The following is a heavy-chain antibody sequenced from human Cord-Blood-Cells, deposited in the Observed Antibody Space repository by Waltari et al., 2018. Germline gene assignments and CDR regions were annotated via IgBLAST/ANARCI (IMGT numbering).Heavy chain of an antibody. CDR1: GGSFSGSS. CDR2: INHSGST. CDR3: ARRGLIAAPYWYFDL. J-gene: IGHJ2*01. D-gene: IGHD6-6*01. Sequence: QGQLQQRGADLLKPSETLSLTCAVYGGSFSGSSWSWIRQPPGKGLEWIGEINHSGSTNYNPALKSRVTISVDTSKNQFSLKLSSVTAADTAVYYCARRGLIAAPYWYFDLWGRGTLVTVSS. V-gene: IGHV4-34*01.